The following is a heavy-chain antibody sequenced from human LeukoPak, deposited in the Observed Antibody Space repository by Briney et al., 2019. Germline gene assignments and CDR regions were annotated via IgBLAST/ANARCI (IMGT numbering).Heavy chain of an antibody. J-gene: IGHJ6*02. CDR2: IYYSGST. V-gene: IGHV4-30-4*08. CDR3: AGALWPHYYYYYGMDV. Sequence: SETLSLTCAVYGGSFSDYYWSWIRQPPGKGLEWIGYIYYSGSTYYNPSLKSRVTISVDTSKNQFSLKLSSVTAADTAVYYCAGALWPHYYYYYGMDVWGQGTTVTVSS. CDR1: GGSFSDYY. D-gene: IGHD3-10*01.